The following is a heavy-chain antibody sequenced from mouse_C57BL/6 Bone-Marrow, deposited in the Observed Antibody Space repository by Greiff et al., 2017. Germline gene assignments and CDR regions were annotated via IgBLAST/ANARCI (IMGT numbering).Heavy chain of an antibody. Sequence: VQLQQPGAELVRPGTSVKLSCKASGYTFTSYWLHWVKQRPGQGLEWIGVIDPSDSYTNYNQKFKGKATLTVDTSSSTAYMQLSSLTSEDSAVYYCARITTVVAHLYFDVWGTGTTVTVSS. CDR1: GYTFTSYW. D-gene: IGHD1-1*01. V-gene: IGHV1-59*01. CDR2: IDPSDSYT. CDR3: ARITTVVAHLYFDV. J-gene: IGHJ1*03.